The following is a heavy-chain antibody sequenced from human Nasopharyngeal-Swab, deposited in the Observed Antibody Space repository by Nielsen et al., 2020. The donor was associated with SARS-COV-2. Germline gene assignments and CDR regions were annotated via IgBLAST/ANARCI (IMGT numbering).Heavy chain of an antibody. D-gene: IGHD2-2*01. Sequence: WIRQPPGKGLEWIGEINHSGSTNYSPSLKSRVTISVDTSKNQLSLKLSSVTAADTAVYYCARIEDCSSTSCYDYFDYWGQGTLVTVSS. CDR3: ARIEDCSSTSCYDYFDY. V-gene: IGHV4-34*01. CDR2: INHSGST. J-gene: IGHJ4*02.